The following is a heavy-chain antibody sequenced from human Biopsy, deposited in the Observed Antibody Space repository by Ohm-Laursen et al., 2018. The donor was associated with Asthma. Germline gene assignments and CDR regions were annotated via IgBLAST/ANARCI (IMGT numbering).Heavy chain of an antibody. V-gene: IGHV3-53*01. J-gene: IGHJ4*02. CDR1: GFTVSTNG. Sequence: SLRLSCAASGFTVSTNGMSWVRQPPGKGLEWVSVIYSGGGTYYADSVQGRVTISRDNSKNTLSLQMNSLRAEDTAVYYCAKARIHHFYDSSGYYQHDWGQGTLVTVSS. D-gene: IGHD3-22*01. CDR3: AKARIHHFYDSSGYYQHD. CDR2: IYSGGGT.